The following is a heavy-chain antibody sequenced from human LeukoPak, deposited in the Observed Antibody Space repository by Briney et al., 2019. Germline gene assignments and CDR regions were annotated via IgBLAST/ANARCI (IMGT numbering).Heavy chain of an antibody. CDR1: GFTFSSYA. Sequence: GGSLRLSCAASGFTFSSYAMTWVRQAPGKGLEWVSTIIGSGDTTYYADSVKGRFAISRDNSKNTLYLQMSSLRAEDTAVYSCARDRSIAVAGTDFDYWGQGTLVTVSS. J-gene: IGHJ4*02. CDR3: ARDRSIAVAGTDFDY. V-gene: IGHV3-23*01. D-gene: IGHD6-19*01. CDR2: IIGSGDTT.